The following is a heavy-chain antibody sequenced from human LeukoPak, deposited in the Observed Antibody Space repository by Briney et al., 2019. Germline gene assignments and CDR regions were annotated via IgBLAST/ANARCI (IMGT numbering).Heavy chain of an antibody. D-gene: IGHD3-22*01. CDR3: ARTDNSGYYIDY. CDR2: IYSSGST. Sequence: SETLFLTCTVYGDSISSGGYYWSWIRQHPGKGLEWIGYIYSSGSTYYNPSLKSRVTISLDTSQNQFSLELSSVTAADTAMFYCARTDNSGYYIDYWGQGTLVTVSS. CDR1: GDSISSGGYY. V-gene: IGHV4-31*03. J-gene: IGHJ4*02.